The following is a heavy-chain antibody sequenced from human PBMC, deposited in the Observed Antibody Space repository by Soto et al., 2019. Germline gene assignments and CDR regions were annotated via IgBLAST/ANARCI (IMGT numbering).Heavy chain of an antibody. CDR1: GGSISSGDYY. V-gene: IGHV4-30-4*01. CDR3: ARDGYSGYDSTGMDV. J-gene: IGHJ6*02. D-gene: IGHD5-12*01. Sequence: QVQLQESGPGLVKPSQTLSLTCTVSGGSISSGDYYWSWIRQPPGKGLEWIGYIYYSGITYYNPSLKSRVTISVDTSKNQFSLKLSSVTAADTAVYYCARDGYSGYDSTGMDVWGQGTTVTVSS. CDR2: IYYSGIT.